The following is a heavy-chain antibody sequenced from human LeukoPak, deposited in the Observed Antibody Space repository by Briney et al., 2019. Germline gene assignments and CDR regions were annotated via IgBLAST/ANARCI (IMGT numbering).Heavy chain of an antibody. V-gene: IGHV4-59*01. CDR1: GGSISSYY. Sequence: SETLSLTRTVSGGSISSYYWSWIRQPPGKGLEWIGYIYYSGSTNYNPSLKSRVTISVDTSKNQFSLKLSSVTAADTAVYYCARDLDGYNPNWGQGTLVTVSS. CDR3: ARDLDGYNPN. J-gene: IGHJ4*02. D-gene: IGHD5-24*01. CDR2: IYYSGST.